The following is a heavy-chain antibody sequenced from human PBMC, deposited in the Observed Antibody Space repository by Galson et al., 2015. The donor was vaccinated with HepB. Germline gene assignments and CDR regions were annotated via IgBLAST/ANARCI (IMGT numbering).Heavy chain of an antibody. D-gene: IGHD3-22*01. CDR2: IWYDGSNK. J-gene: IGHJ6*02. Sequence: SLRLSCAASGFTFISYGIHWVRQAPGKGLEWVAFIWYDGSNKYYADSVKGRFAISRDNSKNTLYLQMNSLRAEDTAVYYCAKDLTRIDDDSSGYSDHFYCYYGMDVWGQGTTVTVSS. V-gene: IGHV3-30*02. CDR1: GFTFISYG. CDR3: AKDLTRIDDDSSGYSDHFYCYYGMDV.